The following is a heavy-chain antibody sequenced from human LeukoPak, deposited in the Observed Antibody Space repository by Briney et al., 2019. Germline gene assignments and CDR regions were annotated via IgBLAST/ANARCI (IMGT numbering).Heavy chain of an antibody. CDR1: GFTFSSYA. J-gene: IGHJ4*02. D-gene: IGHD1-26*01. CDR3: ARGGVGGLYFDY. Sequence: PGGSLRLSCAASGFTFSSYAMSWVRQAPGKGLEWVSIMSAGGGTTYYADSVKGRFTISRDNSKNTLYLQMNSLRAEDTAVYYCARGGVGGLYFDYWGQGTLVTVSP. V-gene: IGHV3-23*01. CDR2: MSAGGGTT.